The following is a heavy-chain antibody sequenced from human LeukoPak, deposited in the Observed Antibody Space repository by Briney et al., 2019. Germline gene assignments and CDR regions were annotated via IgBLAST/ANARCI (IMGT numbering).Heavy chain of an antibody. D-gene: IGHD6-13*01. Sequence: GGSLRLSCAASGFTFSNYSMNWVRQAPGKGLEWVSFISSSSSYIYYADSVKGRFTISRDNAKNSLYLQMNSLRAEDTAVYYCARDSRPTAAGELGYWGQGTLVTVSS. CDR3: ARDSRPTAAGELGY. CDR1: GFTFSNYS. CDR2: ISSSSSYI. V-gene: IGHV3-21*04. J-gene: IGHJ4*02.